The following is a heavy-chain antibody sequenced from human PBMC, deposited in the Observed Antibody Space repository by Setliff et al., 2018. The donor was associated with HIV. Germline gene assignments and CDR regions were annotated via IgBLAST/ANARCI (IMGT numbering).Heavy chain of an antibody. CDR1: GFTFSSYA. Sequence: PGGSLRLSCAASGFTFSSYAMNWVRQAPGKGLEWVSAISAGGGTTYYADSVKGRFTISRDNSKNTLYLQMNGLRAEDTAVYYCAKKYDSRGYWGSDDAFDIWGQGTMVTVSS. CDR3: AKKYDSRGYWGSDDAFDI. J-gene: IGHJ3*02. D-gene: IGHD3-22*01. V-gene: IGHV3-23*01. CDR2: ISAGGGTT.